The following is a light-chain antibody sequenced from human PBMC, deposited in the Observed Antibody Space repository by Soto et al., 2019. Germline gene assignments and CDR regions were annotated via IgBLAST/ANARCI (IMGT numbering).Light chain of an antibody. CDR3: NSYTGSITYV. J-gene: IGLJ1*01. Sequence: QSALTQPPSVSGSPGQSVAISCTGTSSDVGSYNRVSWYQQPPGAAPKLMIYEVSNRPSGVPDRFSGSKSGNTASLTISGLQAEYEADYYCNSYTGSITYVFGTGTKFTVL. V-gene: IGLV2-18*02. CDR1: SSDVGSYNR. CDR2: EVS.